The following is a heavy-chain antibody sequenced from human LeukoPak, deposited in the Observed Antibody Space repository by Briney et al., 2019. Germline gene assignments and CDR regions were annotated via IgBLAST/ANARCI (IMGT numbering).Heavy chain of an antibody. D-gene: IGHD3-3*01. CDR2: INPSGGST. J-gene: IGHJ4*02. CDR3: ARDRNDFWSGYYTGGRRNNFDY. V-gene: IGHV1-46*03. Sequence: GASVKVSCKASGYTFTSYYMHWVRQAPGQGLEWMGIINPSGGSTSYAQKFQGRVTMTRDTSTSTVYMELSSLRSEDTAVYYCARDRNDFWSGYYTGGRRNNFDYWGQGTLVTVSS. CDR1: GYTFTSYY.